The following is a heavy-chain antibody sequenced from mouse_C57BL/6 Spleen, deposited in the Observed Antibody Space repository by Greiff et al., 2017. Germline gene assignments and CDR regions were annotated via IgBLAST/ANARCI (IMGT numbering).Heavy chain of an antibody. Sequence: QVTLQVSGPGILQSSQTLSLTCSFSGFSLSTSGMGVSWIRQPSGKVLEWLAHFYWDDAKRYNQPLKSRPTISKDTARNQVFLKSTSVDTADTATYYCARREGYYCGSYYYAMDYWGQGTSVTVSS. CDR3: ARREGYYCGSYYYAMDY. V-gene: IGHV8-12*01. CDR2: FYWDDAK. D-gene: IGHD1-1*01. J-gene: IGHJ4*01. CDR1: GFSLSTSGMG.